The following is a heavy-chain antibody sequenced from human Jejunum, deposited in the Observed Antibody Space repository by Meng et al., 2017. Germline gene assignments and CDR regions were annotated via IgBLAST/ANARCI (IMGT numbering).Heavy chain of an antibody. CDR1: GFSFGNYV. CDR2: ISGSGAT. J-gene: IGHJ4*02. Sequence: GESLKISCTAFGFSFGNYVVTWVRQVPGKGLEWVSAISGSGATYYADSVRGRFTISRDSSKNTLYLRIDSLRTEDTAVYFCAKGVGAANYYFDYWGRGTRVTVSS. V-gene: IGHV3-23*01. CDR3: AKGVGAANYYFDY. D-gene: IGHD3-10*01.